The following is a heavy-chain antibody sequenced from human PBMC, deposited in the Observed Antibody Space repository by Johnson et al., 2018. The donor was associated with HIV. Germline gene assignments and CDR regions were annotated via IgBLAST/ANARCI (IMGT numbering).Heavy chain of an antibody. J-gene: IGHJ3*02. V-gene: IGHV3-30*04. CDR3: ARVRGGTGHGAFDI. CDR1: GFTFSSYA. CDR2: ISYDASNQ. Sequence: QVQLVESGGGVVQPGRSLRLSCAASGFTFSSYAMHWVRQAPGKGLEWVAVISYDASNQYYADSVKGRFTISRDNSKNTLYLQMKGLRTEDTAVYYCARVRGGTGHGAFDIWGQGTMVTVSS.